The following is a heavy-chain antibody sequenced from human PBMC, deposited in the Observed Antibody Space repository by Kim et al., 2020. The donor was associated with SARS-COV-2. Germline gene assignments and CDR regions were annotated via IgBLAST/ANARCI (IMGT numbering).Heavy chain of an antibody. CDR1: GYSFTSYW. Sequence: GESLKISCKGSGYSFTSYWIGWVRQMPGKGLEWMGIIYPGDSDTRYSPSFQGQVTISADKSISTAYLQWSSLKASDTAMYYCARASMVRGVNYYYYGMDVWGQGTTVTVSS. J-gene: IGHJ6*02. CDR2: IYPGDSDT. V-gene: IGHV5-51*01. D-gene: IGHD3-10*01. CDR3: ARASMVRGVNYYYYGMDV.